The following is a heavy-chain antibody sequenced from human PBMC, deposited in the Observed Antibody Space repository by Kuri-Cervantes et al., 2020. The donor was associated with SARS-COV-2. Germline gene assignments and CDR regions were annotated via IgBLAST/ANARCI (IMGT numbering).Heavy chain of an antibody. J-gene: IGHJ4*02. D-gene: IGHD6-13*01. CDR3: ARDFLLLAAQDY. CDR1: GFTFSSYS. V-gene: IGHV3-21*01. Sequence: GGSLRLSCAASGFTFSSYSMNWVRQAPGKGLEWVSSISSSSSYIYYADSVKGRFTISGDNAKNSLYLQMNSLRAEDTAVYYCARDFLLLAAQDYWGQGTLVTVSS. CDR2: ISSSSSYI.